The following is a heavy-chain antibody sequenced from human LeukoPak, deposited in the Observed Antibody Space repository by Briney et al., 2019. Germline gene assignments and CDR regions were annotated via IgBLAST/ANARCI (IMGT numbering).Heavy chain of an antibody. Sequence: SETLSLTCTVSVCSISNYYWSWIRQPPGKGLEWIGYIYYSGSTNYNPSLQSQVTISLDTSKNQFSVELTSVTAADTAVYYCARQSRGLGLSSDYWGQGTLVTVSS. J-gene: IGHJ4*02. CDR3: ARQSRGLGLSSDY. CDR1: VCSISNYY. D-gene: IGHD3-10*01. V-gene: IGHV4-59*08. CDR2: IYYSGST.